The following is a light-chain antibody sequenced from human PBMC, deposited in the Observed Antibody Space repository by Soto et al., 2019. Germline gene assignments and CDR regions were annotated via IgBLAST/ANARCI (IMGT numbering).Light chain of an antibody. CDR3: QQYFTYPVT. CDR2: AAS. Sequence: AVRMTQSPSSFSASTGDRVTITCRASQGVSNYLAWYQQKPGKAPKLLIYAASTLQSGVPPTFSGSGSWTDFTLTISRLQSEDFAIYYCQQYFTYPVTFGPGTKVDIK. CDR1: QGVSNY. J-gene: IGKJ3*01. V-gene: IGKV1-8*01.